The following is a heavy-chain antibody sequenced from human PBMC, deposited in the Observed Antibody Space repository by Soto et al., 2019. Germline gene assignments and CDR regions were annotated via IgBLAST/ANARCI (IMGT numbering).Heavy chain of an antibody. CDR2: VIPIIGEG. CDR3: ARPAVNDLDADSSAFDI. J-gene: IGHJ3*02. D-gene: IGHD1-1*01. CDR1: GGTFSSQT. V-gene: IGHV1-69*02. Sequence: QVQLVQSGAEVKEPGSSVKVSCKVSGGTFSSQTINWVRQVPGQGLEWMGSVIPIIGEGKYAQSFLGRVTITADRPTSRAYMEQSSLRSEDTAVYYCARPAVNDLDADSSAFDIWGQGTMVTVSS.